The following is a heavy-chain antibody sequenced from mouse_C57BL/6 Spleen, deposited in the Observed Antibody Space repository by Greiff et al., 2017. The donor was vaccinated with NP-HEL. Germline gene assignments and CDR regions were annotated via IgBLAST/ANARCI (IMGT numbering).Heavy chain of an antibody. D-gene: IGHD1-1*01. CDR1: GFNIKDYY. V-gene: IGHV14-1*01. Sequence: EVQLQQSGAELVRPGASVKLSCTASGFNIKDYYMHWVKQRPEQGLEWIGRIDPEDGDTEYAPKFQGKATMTADTSSNTADLQLSSQTSEDTAVYYWTSTVVATNWYFDVWGTGTTVTVSA. J-gene: IGHJ1*03. CDR2: IDPEDGDT. CDR3: TSTVVATNWYFDV.